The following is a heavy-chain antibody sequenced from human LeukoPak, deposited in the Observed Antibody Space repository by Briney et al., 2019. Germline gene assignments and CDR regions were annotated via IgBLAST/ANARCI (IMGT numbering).Heavy chain of an antibody. D-gene: IGHD4-17*01. V-gene: IGHV1-2*04. CDR1: GYTFTGYY. Sequence: EASVKVSCKASGYTFTGYYMHWVRQAPGQGLEWMGWINPNSGGTNYAQKFQGWVTMTRDTSISTAYMELSSLRSEDTAVYYCARYGDYEKGTSFDYWGQGTLVTVSS. CDR2: INPNSGGT. CDR3: ARYGDYEKGTSFDY. J-gene: IGHJ4*02.